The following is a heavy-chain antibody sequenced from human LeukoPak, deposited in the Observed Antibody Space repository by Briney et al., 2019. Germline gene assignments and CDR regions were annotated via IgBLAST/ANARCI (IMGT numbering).Heavy chain of an antibody. D-gene: IGHD4-23*01. CDR1: GFTFSDYY. CDR3: ARRPDYGGNSEFDY. V-gene: IGHV3-11*03. Sequence: GGSLRLSCAASGFTFSDYYMSWIRQAPGKGLEWVSYISSSSYTNYADSVKGRFTISRDNAKNSLYLQMNSLRAEDTAVYYCARRPDYGGNSEFDYWGQGTLVTVSS. J-gene: IGHJ4*02. CDR2: ISSSSYT.